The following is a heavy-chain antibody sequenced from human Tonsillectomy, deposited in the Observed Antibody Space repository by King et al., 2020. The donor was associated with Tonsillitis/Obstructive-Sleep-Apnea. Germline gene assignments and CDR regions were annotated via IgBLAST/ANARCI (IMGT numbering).Heavy chain of an antibody. CDR2: ISYDGSNK. CDR1: GFTFSSYA. D-gene: IGHD3-9*01. V-gene: IGHV3-30*04. Sequence: VQLVESGGGVVQPGRSLRLSCAASGFTFSSYAMYWVRQAPGKGLEGVAVISYDGSNKYYADSVKGRFTISRDNSKNTLYLQMNSLRAEDTAVYYCARDVLNYDILTGCDYWGQGTLVTVSS. CDR3: ARDVLNYDILTGCDY. J-gene: IGHJ4*02.